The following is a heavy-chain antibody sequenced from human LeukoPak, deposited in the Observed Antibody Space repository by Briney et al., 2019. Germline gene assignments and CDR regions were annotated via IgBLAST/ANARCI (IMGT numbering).Heavy chain of an antibody. V-gene: IGHV3-7*01. CDR2: IKQDGSEK. J-gene: IGHJ6*02. CDR1: GFTFSSYA. Sequence: PGGSLRLSCAASGFTFSSYAMSWVRQAPGKGLEWVANIKQDGSEKYYVDSVKGRFTISRDNAKNSLYLQMNSLRAEDTAVYYCARDLNRGYSSSYPLGVWGQGTTVTVSS. CDR3: ARDLNRGYSSSYPLGV. D-gene: IGHD6-13*01.